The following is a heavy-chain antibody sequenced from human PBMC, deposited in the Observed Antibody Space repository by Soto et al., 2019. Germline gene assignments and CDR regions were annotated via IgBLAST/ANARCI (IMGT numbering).Heavy chain of an antibody. CDR3: ARGQVVAAQH. Sequence: SETLSLTCAVSGCSISSGGYSGSLIRQPPGKGLEWIGYIYHSGSTYYNPSLKSRVTISVDRSKNQFSLKLSSMTAADTAVYYCARGQVVAAQHWGQGTLVTVSS. V-gene: IGHV4-30-2*01. J-gene: IGHJ4*02. CDR2: IYHSGST. CDR1: GCSISSGGYS. D-gene: IGHD2-15*01.